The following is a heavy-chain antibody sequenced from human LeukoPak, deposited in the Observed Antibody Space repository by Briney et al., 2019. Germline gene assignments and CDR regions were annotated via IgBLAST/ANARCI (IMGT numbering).Heavy chain of an antibody. D-gene: IGHD2-8*02. CDR1: GFALSMYW. CDR2: IDTDVRKT. CDR3: ARGLLGIDY. Sequence: TGGSLRLSCAASGFALSMYWMHWVRQVPGKGLVWVARIDTDVRKTDYADSVKGRFTISRDNAKNTLYLQMNSLRVDDTAVYYCARGLLGIDYWGPGTLVTVSS. V-gene: IGHV3-74*01. J-gene: IGHJ4*02.